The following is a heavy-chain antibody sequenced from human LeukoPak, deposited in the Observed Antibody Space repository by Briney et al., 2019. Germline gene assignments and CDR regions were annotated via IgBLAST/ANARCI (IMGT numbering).Heavy chain of an antibody. CDR1: GGSISRDY. Sequence: PSETLSLTCTVSGGSISRDYWSWIRQPPGKGLEWIGYIYYSGSTNYNPSLKSRVTISVDTSKNQFSLKLSSVTAADTAVYYCARGYSYGLSDYWGQGTLVTVSS. CDR2: IYYSGST. D-gene: IGHD5-18*01. V-gene: IGHV4-59*01. J-gene: IGHJ4*02. CDR3: ARGYSYGLSDY.